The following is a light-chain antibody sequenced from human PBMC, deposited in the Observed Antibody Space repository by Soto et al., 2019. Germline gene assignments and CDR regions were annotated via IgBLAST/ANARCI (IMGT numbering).Light chain of an antibody. CDR1: SSNIGNNA. J-gene: IGLJ3*02. V-gene: IGLV1-36*01. CDR3: AAWDDSLKGGV. Sequence: QSVLTQPPSVSEAPRQRVTISCSGSSSNIGNNAVNWYQQLPGKAPKLLIYYDDLLPSGVSDRFSGSKSGTSASLAISGLQSEDEADYYCAAWDDSLKGGVFGGGTKVTVL. CDR2: YDD.